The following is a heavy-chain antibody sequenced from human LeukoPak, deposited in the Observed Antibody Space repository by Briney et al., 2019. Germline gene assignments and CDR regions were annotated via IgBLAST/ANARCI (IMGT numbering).Heavy chain of an antibody. CDR3: AKAHRRSGAFDI. CDR2: ISSSSSYI. CDR1: GFTFSSYS. Sequence: GGSLRLSCAASGFTFSSYSMNWVRQAPGKGLEWVSSISSSSSYIYYADSVKGRFTISRDNSKNTLYLQMNSLRAEDTAVYYCAKAHRRSGAFDIWGQGTMVTVSS. D-gene: IGHD3-3*01. V-gene: IGHV3-21*04. J-gene: IGHJ3*02.